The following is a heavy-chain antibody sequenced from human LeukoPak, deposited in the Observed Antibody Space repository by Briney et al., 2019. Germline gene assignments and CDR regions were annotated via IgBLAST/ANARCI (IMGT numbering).Heavy chain of an antibody. J-gene: IGHJ4*02. CDR2: IWYDGSNK. D-gene: IGHD3-22*01. CDR1: GFTFSSYG. Sequence: GRSLRLSCAASGFTFSSYGMHWVRQAPGKGLEWVAVIWYDGSNKYYADSVKGRFTISRDNSKNTLYLQMNILRAEDTAVYYCARDYDSSGYYYSGFDYWGQGTLVTVSS. V-gene: IGHV3-33*01. CDR3: ARDYDSSGYYYSGFDY.